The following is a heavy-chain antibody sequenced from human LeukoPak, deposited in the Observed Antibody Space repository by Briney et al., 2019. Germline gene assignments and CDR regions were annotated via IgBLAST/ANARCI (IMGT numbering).Heavy chain of an antibody. CDR2: IKQDGSEK. CDR3: ARGVVTGIDFYDY. CDR1: GFTFSSYW. Sequence: GGSLRLSCAASGFTFSSYWMSWVRQAPGKGLEGVANIKQDGSEKYYVDSVKGRFTTSRDNAKNSLYLQMNSLRAEDTAVYYCARGVVTGIDFYDYWGQGTLVTVSS. D-gene: IGHD1-20*01. V-gene: IGHV3-7*01. J-gene: IGHJ4*02.